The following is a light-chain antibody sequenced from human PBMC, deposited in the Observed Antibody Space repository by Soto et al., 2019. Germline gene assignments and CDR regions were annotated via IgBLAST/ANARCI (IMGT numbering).Light chain of an antibody. CDR1: QSISTN. V-gene: IGKV3-15*01. CDR2: GAS. CDR3: QQYNNWWP. Sequence: IWMPQSPAPLSVSPGERATLSSRAIQSISTNLAWYHQRPGQAPRLLIYGASTRATGIPARFSGSGSGTAFTLTNSSLQSEEFAVYYCQQYNNWWPFGQGTRVELK. J-gene: IGKJ1*01.